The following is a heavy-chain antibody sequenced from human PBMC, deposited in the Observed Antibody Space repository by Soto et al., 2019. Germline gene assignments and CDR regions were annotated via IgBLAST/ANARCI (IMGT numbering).Heavy chain of an antibody. Sequence: QVQLVQSGAEVKKPGASVKVSCKTSGYTFTDYGISWVRQAPGQGLEWMGWISGYNDNTDYAQHCQGRVTITTDTSSDTAYMELRSLRSYDTAVYYCARADLQYFDLDYSDYWGRGTLVTVSS. CDR1: GYTFTDYG. V-gene: IGHV1-18*01. D-gene: IGHD3-9*01. J-gene: IGHJ4*02. CDR3: ARADLQYFDLDYSDY. CDR2: ISGYNDNT.